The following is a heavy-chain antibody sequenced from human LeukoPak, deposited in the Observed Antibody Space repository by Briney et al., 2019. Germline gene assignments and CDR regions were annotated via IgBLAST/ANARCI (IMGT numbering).Heavy chain of an antibody. Sequence: LGGSLRLSCAASGFTFSSYWMHWVGQAPGKGLVWVSRINSDGSSTSYADSVKGRFTISRDNAKNTLYLQMNSLRAEDTAVYYCAGSDTTGYSPREWDYWYFDLWGRGTLVTVSS. V-gene: IGHV3-74*01. CDR3: AGSDTTGYSPREWDYWYFDL. D-gene: IGHD3-9*01. CDR1: GFTFSSYW. CDR2: INSDGSST. J-gene: IGHJ2*01.